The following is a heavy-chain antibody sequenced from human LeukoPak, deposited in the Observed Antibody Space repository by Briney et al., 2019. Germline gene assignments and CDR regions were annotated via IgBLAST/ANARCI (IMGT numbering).Heavy chain of an antibody. J-gene: IGHJ4*02. Sequence: PSETLSLTCTVSGGSISSYYWSWIRQPPGKGLEWIGYIYYSGSTNYNPSLKSRVTISVDTSKNQFSLKLSSVTAADTAVYYCARHARYPYGDYPLGFDYWGQGTLVTVSS. V-gene: IGHV4-59*08. CDR1: GGSISSYY. CDR2: IYYSGST. CDR3: ARHARYPYGDYPLGFDY. D-gene: IGHD4-17*01.